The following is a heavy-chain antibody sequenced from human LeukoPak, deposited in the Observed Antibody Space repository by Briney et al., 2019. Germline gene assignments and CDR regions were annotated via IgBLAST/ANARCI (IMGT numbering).Heavy chain of an antibody. CDR2: ITSSSSSI. Sequence: PGGSLRLSCAASGFTLSSYSMNWVRQAPGKGLEWVSSITSSSSSIYYADSVKGRFTISRDNSKNTLYLQMNSLRAEDTAVYYCAKGRWLQPYWGQGTLVTVSS. V-gene: IGHV3-21*04. J-gene: IGHJ4*02. CDR3: AKGRWLQPY. D-gene: IGHD5-24*01. CDR1: GFTLSSYS.